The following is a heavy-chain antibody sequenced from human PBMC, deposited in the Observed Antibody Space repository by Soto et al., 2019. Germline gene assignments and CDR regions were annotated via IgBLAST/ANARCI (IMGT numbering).Heavy chain of an antibody. Sequence: SEALSLTCIVSGASISSYFWSWVRQPPGKGLEWIGHISNRGSPNYNPSLKSRVTISVDTSKNQFSLKLSSVTAADTAVYYCAGSGSSPSAGLHHGGRESLFIDS. J-gene: IGHJ5*01. CDR3: AGSGSSPSAGLHHGGRESLFIDS. D-gene: IGHD6-6*01. CDR2: ISNRGSP. CDR1: GASISSYF. V-gene: IGHV4-4*08.